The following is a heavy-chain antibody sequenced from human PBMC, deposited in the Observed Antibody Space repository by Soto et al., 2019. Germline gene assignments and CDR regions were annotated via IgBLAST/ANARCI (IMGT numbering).Heavy chain of an antibody. Sequence: QVQLQESGPGLVKPSETLSLTCTVSGGSISSYYWSWIRQPPGKGLEWIGYIYYSGSTNYNPSLKRRVTISVDTSKNQFSRKLSSVTAADTAVYYCARQKRGYGSGIYFQHWGQGTLVTVSS. J-gene: IGHJ1*01. V-gene: IGHV4-59*08. CDR1: GGSISSYY. CDR3: ARQKRGYGSGIYFQH. CDR2: IYYSGST. D-gene: IGHD3-10*01.